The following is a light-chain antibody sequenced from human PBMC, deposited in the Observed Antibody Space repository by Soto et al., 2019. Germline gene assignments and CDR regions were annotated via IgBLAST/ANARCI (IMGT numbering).Light chain of an antibody. Sequence: IQLTQSPSFLSASVGDTVTITCRASQALSNYLAWYQQKPGKAPDLLIYSASTLQSGVPSRFSGSGSETEFSLTIRALQPEDFATYYCQQLSRYLLTFGGGTKVDIK. CDR3: QQLSRYLLT. J-gene: IGKJ4*01. CDR1: QALSNY. CDR2: SAS. V-gene: IGKV1-9*01.